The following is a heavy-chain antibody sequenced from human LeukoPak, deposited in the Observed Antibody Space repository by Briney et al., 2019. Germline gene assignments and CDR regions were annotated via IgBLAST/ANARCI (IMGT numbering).Heavy chain of an antibody. CDR3: ARRGFLAYCGGDCPYYYYGMDV. J-gene: IGHJ6*02. V-gene: IGHV4-61*01. Sequence: PSETLSLTCIVSGGSVRSGSYYWSWIRQSPGKGLDWIGYISDTGSTKYNPSLQSRVTISVDTSKNQFSLKLSSVTAADTAVYYCARRGFLAYCGGDCPYYYYGMDVWGQGTTVTVSS. D-gene: IGHD2-21*02. CDR2: ISDTGST. CDR1: GGSVRSGSYY.